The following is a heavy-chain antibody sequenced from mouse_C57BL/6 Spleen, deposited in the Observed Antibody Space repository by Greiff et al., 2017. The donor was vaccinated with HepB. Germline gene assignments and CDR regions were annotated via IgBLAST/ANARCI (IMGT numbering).Heavy chain of an antibody. Sequence: EVQLQQSGPGLVKPSQSLSLTCSVTGYSITSGYYWNWIRQFPGNKLEWMGYISYDGSNNYNPSLKNRISITRDTSKNQFFLKLNSVTTEDTATYYCARDGVLGWYFDVWGTGTTVTVSS. CDR3: ARDGVLGWYFDV. J-gene: IGHJ1*03. V-gene: IGHV3-6*01. D-gene: IGHD3-3*01. CDR2: ISYDGSN. CDR1: GYSITSGYY.